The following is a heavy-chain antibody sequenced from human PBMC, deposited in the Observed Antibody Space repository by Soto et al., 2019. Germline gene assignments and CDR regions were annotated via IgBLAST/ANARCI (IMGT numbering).Heavy chain of an antibody. D-gene: IGHD3-16*02. CDR1: GFTFSSYW. CDR3: ARDPHYVWGSYRPMRSSGWHYFDY. CDR2: IKQDGSEK. Sequence: GGSLRLSCAASGFTFSSYWMSWVRQAPGKGLEWVANIKQDGSEKYYVDSVKGRFTISRDNAKNSLYLQMNSLRAEDTAVYYCARDPHYVWGSYRPMRSSGWHYFDYWGQGTLVTVSS. V-gene: IGHV3-7*05. J-gene: IGHJ4*02.